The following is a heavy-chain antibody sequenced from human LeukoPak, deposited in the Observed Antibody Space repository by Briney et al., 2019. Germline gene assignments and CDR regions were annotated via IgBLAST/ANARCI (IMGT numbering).Heavy chain of an antibody. J-gene: IGHJ6*02. CDR1: GGSISSYY. CDR2: IYYSGST. Sequence: SETLSLTCTVSGGSISSYYWSWIRQPPGKGLEWIGYIYYSGSTNYNPSLKSRVTISVDTSKNQFSLKLSSVTAADTAVYYCARWSGGDTAMVTVHEYYYYYGMDVWGQGTTVTVSS. CDR3: ARWSGGDTAMVTVHEYYYYYGMDV. D-gene: IGHD5-18*01. V-gene: IGHV4-59*01.